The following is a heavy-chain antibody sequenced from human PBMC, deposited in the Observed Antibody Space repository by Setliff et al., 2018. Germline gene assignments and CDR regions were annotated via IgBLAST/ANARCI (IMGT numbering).Heavy chain of an antibody. CDR2: IKHDGSEK. CDR1: GFTFSTYW. CDR3: ARGMRQLGGDYYYYYYMDV. V-gene: IGHV3-7*01. D-gene: IGHD3-16*01. Sequence: GGSLRLSCAASGFTFSTYWMSWVRQAPGKGLEWVANIKHDGSEKNYVDSVKGRFTISRDNAENSLYLQMNSLRAEDTAVYYCARGMRQLGGDYYYYYYMDVWGKGTTVTVSS. J-gene: IGHJ6*03.